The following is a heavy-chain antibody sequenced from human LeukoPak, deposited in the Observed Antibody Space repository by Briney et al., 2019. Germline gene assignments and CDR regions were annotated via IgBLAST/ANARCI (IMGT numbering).Heavy chain of an antibody. Sequence: ASVKVSCKASGYTFTSYYMHWVRQAPGQGLEWMGIINPSGGSTRYAQKFQGRVTMTRDTSTSTVYMELSSLRSEDTAVYYCARDLGIVVVVAATPGVDYWGQGTLVTVSS. CDR2: INPSGGST. D-gene: IGHD2-15*01. J-gene: IGHJ4*02. CDR3: ARDLGIVVVVAATPGVDY. V-gene: IGHV1-46*01. CDR1: GYTFTSYY.